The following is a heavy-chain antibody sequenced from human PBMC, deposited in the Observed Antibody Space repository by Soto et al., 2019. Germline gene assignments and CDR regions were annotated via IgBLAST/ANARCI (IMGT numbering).Heavy chain of an antibody. D-gene: IGHD3-22*01. Sequence: GASVKVSCKASGYTFTSYGISWVRQAPGQGLEWMGWISAYNGNTNYAQKLQGRVTMTTDTSTSTAYMELRSLRSDDTAVYYCARDFTYYYDSSGPTLDDWGQGTLVTVAS. J-gene: IGHJ4*02. CDR2: ISAYNGNT. CDR1: GYTFTSYG. CDR3: ARDFTYYYDSSGPTLDD. V-gene: IGHV1-18*01.